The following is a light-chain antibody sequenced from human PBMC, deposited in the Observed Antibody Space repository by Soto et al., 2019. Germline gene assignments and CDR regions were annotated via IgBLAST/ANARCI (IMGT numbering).Light chain of an antibody. V-gene: IGLV1-40*01. CDR3: QSYDSIYV. CDR1: SSNIGAGYD. CDR2: GNS. J-gene: IGLJ1*01. Sequence: QSALTQPPSVSGAPGQRVTISCTGSSSNIGAGYDVHWYQQLPGTAPKLLIYGNSNRPSGVPDRFSGSKSGTSASLAITGLQAEDEADYYCQSYDSIYVFGTGTKVTVL.